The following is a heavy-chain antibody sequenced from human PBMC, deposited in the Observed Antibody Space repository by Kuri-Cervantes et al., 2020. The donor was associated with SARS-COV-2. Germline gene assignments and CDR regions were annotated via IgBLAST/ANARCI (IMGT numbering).Heavy chain of an antibody. CDR2: VSSDGTNQ. J-gene: IGHJ4*02. CDR1: GFTFNPCA. CDR3: ARARVGVFDF. D-gene: IGHD2-21*01. V-gene: IGHV3-30*04. Sequence: LSLTCAASGFTFNPCAMHWVRQAAGKGLEWVAVVSSDGTNQSYADSVKGRFTISRDNSKNTLHLHIISLRTEDTGVFYCARARVGVFDFWGQGALVTVSS.